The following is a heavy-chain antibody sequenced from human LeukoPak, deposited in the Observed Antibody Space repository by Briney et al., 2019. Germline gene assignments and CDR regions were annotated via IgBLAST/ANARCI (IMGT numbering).Heavy chain of an antibody. Sequence: SETLSLTCTVSGGSIGTSAYYWNWIRQHPGKGLEWIGFIFGSGSTLYNPSLKSRVTISSDTSKNQFSLKLTSVTAADMAVYYCARGRYSYGWNDSWGQGTLVTVSS. CDR2: IFGSGST. J-gene: IGHJ5*01. D-gene: IGHD3-16*02. CDR3: ARGRYSYGWNDS. V-gene: IGHV4-31*03. CDR1: GGSIGTSAYY.